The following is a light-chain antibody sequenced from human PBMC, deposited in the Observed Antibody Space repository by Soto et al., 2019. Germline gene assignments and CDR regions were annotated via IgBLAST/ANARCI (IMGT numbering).Light chain of an antibody. Sequence: AIQMTQSTSSLSASVGDRVTITCRASEDIRHDLGWYQLKPGKAPKLLIYAASSLQSGVPSRFSGSGSGTDFSLTINSLQAEDFATYYCLQDFHYPYTFGQGTRLEIK. CDR1: EDIRHD. CDR2: AAS. V-gene: IGKV1-6*01. J-gene: IGKJ5*01. CDR3: LQDFHYPYT.